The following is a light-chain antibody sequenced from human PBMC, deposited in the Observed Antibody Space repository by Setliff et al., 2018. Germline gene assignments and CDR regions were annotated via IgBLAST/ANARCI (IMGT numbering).Light chain of an antibody. CDR1: TGTVTRTNY. J-gene: IGLJ3*02. Sequence: QAVVTQEPSVTVSPGGTVTLTCASSTGTVTRTNYANWFQQKPVLPPRALIYSTDDKHSWTPARFSGSLLGDKAVLTLSGVQPEDEAEYYCLLYYGAAVVFGGGTKGTVL. CDR3: LLYYGAAVV. CDR2: STD. V-gene: IGLV7-43*01.